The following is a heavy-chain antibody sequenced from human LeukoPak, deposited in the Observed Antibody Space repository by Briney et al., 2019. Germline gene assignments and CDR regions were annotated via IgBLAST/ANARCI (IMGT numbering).Heavy chain of an antibody. CDR3: ARGEEVYYYDSSGSNGRYFDL. Sequence: PGGSLRLSCAASGFTFSSYSMNWVRQAPGKGLEWVSYISSSSSTIYYADSVKGRFTISRDNAKNSLYLQMNSLRAEDTAVYYCARGEEVYYYDSSGSNGRYFDLWGRGTLVTVSS. CDR1: GFTFSSYS. D-gene: IGHD3-22*01. V-gene: IGHV3-48*04. CDR2: ISSSSSTI. J-gene: IGHJ2*01.